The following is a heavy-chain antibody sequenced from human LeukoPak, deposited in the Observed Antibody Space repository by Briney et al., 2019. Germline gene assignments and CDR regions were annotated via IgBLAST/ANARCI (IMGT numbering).Heavy chain of an antibody. D-gene: IGHD5-12*01. J-gene: IGHJ4*02. CDR1: GFPFNSYS. CDR3: ASNSGYDYGGYDY. V-gene: IGHV3-21*01. Sequence: GSLKLSCAASGFPFNSYSMKWVRPAPGKGLEWVSSISSSSSYIYYADSVKGRFTISRDNAKNSLYLQMNSLRAEDTAVYYCASNSGYDYGGYDYWGQGTLVTVSS. CDR2: ISSSSSYI.